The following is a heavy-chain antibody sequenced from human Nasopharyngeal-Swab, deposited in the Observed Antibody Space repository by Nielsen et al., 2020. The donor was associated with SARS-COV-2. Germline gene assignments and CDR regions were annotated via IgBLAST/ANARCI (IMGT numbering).Heavy chain of an antibody. CDR3: ATGWNFDY. CDR1: GFTFSSYG. J-gene: IGHJ4*02. Sequence: GESLKISCAASGFTFSSYGMHWVRQAPGKGLEWVAVISYDGSNKYYADSVKGRFTISRDNSKNPLYLQMNSLRAEDTAVYYCATGWNFDYWGQGTLVTVSS. CDR2: ISYDGSNK. V-gene: IGHV3-30*03. D-gene: IGHD6-19*01.